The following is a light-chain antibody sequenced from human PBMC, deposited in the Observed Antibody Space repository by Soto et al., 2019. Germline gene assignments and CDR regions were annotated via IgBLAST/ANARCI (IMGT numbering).Light chain of an antibody. CDR3: QQYYSYPRT. Sequence: AIRMTQSPSSLSASTGDRVTITCRASQGISSYLDWYQQKPGKAPKLLIYAASTLQSGVPSRFSGSGSGTDFTLTISCLQSEDFATYYCQQYYSYPRTFDQGTKVEIK. V-gene: IGKV1-8*01. CDR1: QGISSY. CDR2: AAS. J-gene: IGKJ1*01.